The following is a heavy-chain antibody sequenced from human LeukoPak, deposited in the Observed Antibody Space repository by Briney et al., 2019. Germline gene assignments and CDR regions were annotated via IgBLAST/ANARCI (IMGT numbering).Heavy chain of an antibody. CDR2: INSDGIIT. Sequence: PGGSLRLSCAASGFTFSSYWMHWVRHAPGKGLVWVSRINSDGIITTYADSVKGRFTISRDNAKNTLYLQMNGLRAEDTAVYYCVRDRVDYGDHVFDYWGQGTLVTVSS. CDR3: VRDRVDYGDHVFDY. D-gene: IGHD4/OR15-4a*01. J-gene: IGHJ4*02. CDR1: GFTFSSYW. V-gene: IGHV3-74*01.